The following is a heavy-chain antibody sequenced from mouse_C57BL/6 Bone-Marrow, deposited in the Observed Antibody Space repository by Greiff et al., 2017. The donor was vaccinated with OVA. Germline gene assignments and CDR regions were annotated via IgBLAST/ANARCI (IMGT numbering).Heavy chain of an antibody. CDR3: AREDYGSSNFDY. D-gene: IGHD1-1*01. CDR1: GYSITSGYY. CDR2: ISYDGSN. V-gene: IGHV3-6*01. J-gene: IGHJ2*01. Sequence: EVKLMESGPGLVKPSQSLSLTCSVTGYSITSGYYWNWIRQFPGNKLEWMGYISYDGSNNYNPSLKNRISITRDTSKNQFFLKLNSVTTEDTATYYCAREDYGSSNFDYWGQGTTLTVSS.